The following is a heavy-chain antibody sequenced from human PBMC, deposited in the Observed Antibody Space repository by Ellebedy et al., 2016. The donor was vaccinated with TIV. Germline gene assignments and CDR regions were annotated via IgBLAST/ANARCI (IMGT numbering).Heavy chain of an antibody. V-gene: IGHV1-69*04. Sequence: ASVKVSCKTCGYTFTDYGISWVRQAPGQGLEWMGRIIPILGTANYAQKFQGRVTITADKSTSTAYMELSSLRAEDTAVYYCARLLGEMGYYYGMDVWGQGTTVTVSS. CDR3: ARLLGEMGYYYGMDV. CDR2: IIPILGTA. CDR1: GYTFTDYG. J-gene: IGHJ6*02. D-gene: IGHD3-10*01.